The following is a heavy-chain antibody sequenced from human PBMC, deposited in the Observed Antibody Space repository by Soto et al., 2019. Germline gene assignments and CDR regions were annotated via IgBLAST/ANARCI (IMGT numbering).Heavy chain of an antibody. CDR1: GDSIRSGGYS. Sequence: QLQLQESGSGLVKPSQTLSLTCAVSGDSIRSGGYSWNWIRQPPGKGLEWIGYIDHSGKAYYNPSVKCRVLISGDTSANHFSLTVTSVTAADQAVYYCAAATQYFFVSNGYPTGPHFAPVIWGLGTMVTVSS. J-gene: IGHJ3*02. D-gene: IGHD3-22*01. CDR2: IDHSGKA. V-gene: IGHV4-30-2*01. CDR3: AAATQYFFVSNGYPTGPHFAPVI.